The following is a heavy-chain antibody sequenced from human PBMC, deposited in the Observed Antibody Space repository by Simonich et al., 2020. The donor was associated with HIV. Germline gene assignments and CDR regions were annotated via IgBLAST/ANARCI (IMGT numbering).Heavy chain of an antibody. J-gene: IGHJ4*02. CDR1: GFTFDDYA. D-gene: IGHD3-10*01. Sequence: EVQLVESGGGLVQPGRSLRLSCAASGFTFDDYAMHWGRQAPGKGMEWVSGISWNSGGIGYADSVKGRFTISRDNAKNSLYLQMNSLRAEDTALYYCAKDKGAYYGSGSPVYWGQGTLVTVSS. CDR2: ISWNSGGI. V-gene: IGHV3-9*01. CDR3: AKDKGAYYGSGSPVY.